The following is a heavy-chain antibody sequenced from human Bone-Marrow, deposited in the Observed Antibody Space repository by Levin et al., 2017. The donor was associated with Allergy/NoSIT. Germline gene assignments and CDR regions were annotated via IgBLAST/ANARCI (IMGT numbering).Heavy chain of an antibody. CDR1: GGSISSSNW. CDR3: ARDMLGNYDFWSGYYRRDYYYYMDV. V-gene: IGHV4-4*02. J-gene: IGHJ6*03. D-gene: IGHD3-3*01. CDR2: IYHSGST. Sequence: KASETLSLTCAVSGGSISSSNWWSWVRQPPGKGLEWIGEIYHSGSTNYNPSLKSRVTISVDKSKNQFSLKLSSVTAADTAVYYCARDMLGNYDFWSGYYRRDYYYYMDVWGKGTTVTVSS.